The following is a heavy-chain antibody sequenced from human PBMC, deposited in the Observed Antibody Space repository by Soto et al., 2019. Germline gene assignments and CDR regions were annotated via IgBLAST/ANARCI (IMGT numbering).Heavy chain of an antibody. CDR1: GDTFADYY. D-gene: IGHD2-21*02. CDR2: VNPSGGHT. V-gene: IGHV1-46*01. Sequence: QVQLVQSGAEVKKPGASVKVSCKASGDTFADYYIHWVRQAPGQGLEWMGTVNPSGGHTTYAQHFLGRMTMTRDTSTSTLYMELTSLTSEDTAIYYCARGGHVVVVTAALDYWGQGTLVTVSS. J-gene: IGHJ4*02. CDR3: ARGGHVVVVTAALDY.